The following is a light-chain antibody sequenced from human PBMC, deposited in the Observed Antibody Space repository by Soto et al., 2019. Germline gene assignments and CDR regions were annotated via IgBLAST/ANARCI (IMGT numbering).Light chain of an antibody. CDR3: QQYGTSPGT. J-gene: IGKJ1*01. Sequence: ETVLTQSPGTLSLSPGERATLSCRASQSVSGTYLAWHQQKPGQAPRLLIYGASSRAPGIPDRFSGSGSGTDFTLTISRLEPEDFAMYYCQQYGTSPGTFGQGTKVEIK. V-gene: IGKV3-20*01. CDR1: QSVSGTY. CDR2: GAS.